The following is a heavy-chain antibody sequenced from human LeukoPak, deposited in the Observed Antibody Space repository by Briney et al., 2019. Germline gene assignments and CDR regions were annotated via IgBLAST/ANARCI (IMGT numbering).Heavy chain of an antibody. CDR2: IYSSGTT. V-gene: IGHV4-59*01. J-gene: IGHJ4*02. CDR1: GGSLHRSF. D-gene: IGHD3/OR15-3a*01. CDR3: GRRPAVDGPIDN. Sequence: SETLSLTCVVSGGSLHRSFWTWVRQPPGKGLEWIGRIYSSGTTDYSPSLKSRLTISIDTSKNQFSLRLASVTAADAAVYYCGRRPAVDGPIDNWGQGILVAVSS.